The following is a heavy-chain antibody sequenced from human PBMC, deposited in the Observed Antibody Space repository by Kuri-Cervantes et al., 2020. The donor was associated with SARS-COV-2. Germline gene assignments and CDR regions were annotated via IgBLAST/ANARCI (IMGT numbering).Heavy chain of an antibody. CDR1: GGTFSSYA. CDR3: ASKTYYYDSSGYYPDHSWYFDL. J-gene: IGHJ2*01. V-gene: IGHV1-69*05. D-gene: IGHD3-22*01. Sequence: SVKVSCKAPGGTFSSYAISWVRQAPGQGLEWMGGIIPIFGTANYAQKFQGRVTITTDESTSTAYMELSSLRSEDTAVYYCASKTYYYDSSGYYPDHSWYFDLWGRGTVVTVSS. CDR2: IIPIFGTA.